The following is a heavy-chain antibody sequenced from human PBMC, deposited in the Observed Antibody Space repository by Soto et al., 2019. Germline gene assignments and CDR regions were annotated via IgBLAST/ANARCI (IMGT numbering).Heavy chain of an antibody. CDR1: GYTFTSYA. V-gene: IGHV1-3*01. CDR3: ARSVAVAAHFDY. J-gene: IGHJ4*02. Sequence: ASVKVSCKASGYTFTSYAMHWVRQAPGQRLEWMGWINAGNGNTKYSQKFQGRVTITRDTSASTAYMELSSLRSEDTAVYYCARSVAVAAHFDYSSQGTPVPGSS. CDR2: INAGNGNT. D-gene: IGHD6-19*01.